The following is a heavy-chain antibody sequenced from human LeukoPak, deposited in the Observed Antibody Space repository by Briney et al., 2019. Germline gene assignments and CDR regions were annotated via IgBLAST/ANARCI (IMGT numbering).Heavy chain of an antibody. Sequence: PSETLSLTCTVSGGSISSYYWSWIRQPPGKGLEWIGYIYYSGSTNYNPSPKSRVTISVDTSKNQFSLKLSSVTAADTAVYYCARSYCSGGSCYYYYYGMDVWGQGTTVTVSS. CDR3: ARSYCSGGSCYYYYYGMDV. D-gene: IGHD2-15*01. V-gene: IGHV4-59*01. J-gene: IGHJ6*02. CDR1: GGSISSYY. CDR2: IYYSGST.